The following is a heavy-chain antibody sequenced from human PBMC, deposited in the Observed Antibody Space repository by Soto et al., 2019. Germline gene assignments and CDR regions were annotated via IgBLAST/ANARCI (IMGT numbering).Heavy chain of an antibody. CDR1: GFTFSSYA. D-gene: IGHD1-1*01. CDR3: AKDARSNWNTGHYNDAFDI. Sequence: EVQLLESGGGLVQPGGSLRLSCAASGFTFSSYAMSWVRQAPGKGLEWVSAISGSGASTYYAASVKGRFTIYRDNYENTLYVQMHSLRAEDTALYYCAKDARSNWNTGHYNDAFDIWGQGTMVTVSS. J-gene: IGHJ3*02. V-gene: IGHV3-23*01. CDR2: ISGSGAST.